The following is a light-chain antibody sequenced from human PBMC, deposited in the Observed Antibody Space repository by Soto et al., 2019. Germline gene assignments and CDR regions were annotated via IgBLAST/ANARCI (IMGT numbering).Light chain of an antibody. CDR3: CSYAGISSWV. Sequence: QSALTQPASVSGSPGQSITISCTGTSSDVGTYNLVSWYQQHPSKAPKLMIYEGSKRPSGDSNRFSGSKSGNTASLTISGLQAEDEADYYCCSYAGISSWVFGGGTKLTVL. V-gene: IGLV2-23*01. CDR1: SSDVGTYNL. J-gene: IGLJ3*02. CDR2: EGS.